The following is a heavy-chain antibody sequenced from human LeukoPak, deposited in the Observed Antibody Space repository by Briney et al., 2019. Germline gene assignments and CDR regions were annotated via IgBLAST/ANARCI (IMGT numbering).Heavy chain of an antibody. D-gene: IGHD4-17*01. CDR3: AKGRTTVTRIRWFDP. CDR1: GFTFSSYG. J-gene: IGHJ5*02. V-gene: IGHV3-23*01. CDR2: ISGSGGST. Sequence: GGPLRLSCAASGFTFSSYGMSWVRQAPGKGLEWVSAISGSGGSTYYADSVKGRFTISRDNSKNTLYLQMNSLRAEDTAVYYCAKGRTTVTRIRWFDPWGQGTLVTVSS.